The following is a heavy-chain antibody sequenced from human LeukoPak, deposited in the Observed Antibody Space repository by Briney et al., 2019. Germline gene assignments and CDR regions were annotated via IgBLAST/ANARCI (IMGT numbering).Heavy chain of an antibody. V-gene: IGHV1-69*05. Sequence: SVKVSCKASGGTFSSYAISWVRQAPGQGLEWMGGIIPIFGTANYAQKFQGRVTITTDESTSTAYMELSSLRSEDTAVYYCACSYYDFWSGYGPDYYYYMDVWGKGTTVTVSS. J-gene: IGHJ6*03. D-gene: IGHD3-3*01. CDR3: ACSYYDFWSGYGPDYYYYMDV. CDR1: GGTFSSYA. CDR2: IIPIFGTA.